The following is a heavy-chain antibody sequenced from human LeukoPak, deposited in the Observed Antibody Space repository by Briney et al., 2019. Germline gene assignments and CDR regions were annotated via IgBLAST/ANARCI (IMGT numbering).Heavy chain of an antibody. CDR3: ARGYTNGWYLDY. CDR1: GYTLASDV. V-gene: IGHV1-3*04. D-gene: IGHD6-19*01. CDR2: VKIGNDNT. Sequence: ASVKVSCKASGYTLASDVIHWVRQAPGQRLEWMGWVKIGNDNTKYSQKFQGRVTFTRDTSASTVYMELSSLRSEDTAVYYCARGYTNGWYLDYWGQGTLVTVSS. J-gene: IGHJ4*02.